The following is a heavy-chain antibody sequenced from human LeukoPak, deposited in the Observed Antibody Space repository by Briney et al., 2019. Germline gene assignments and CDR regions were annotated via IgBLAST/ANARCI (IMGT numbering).Heavy chain of an antibody. CDR3: ARVLRYYYDSSGYYGY. D-gene: IGHD3-22*01. CDR1: GGSFSGYY. CDR2: INHSGST. V-gene: IGHV4-34*01. J-gene: IGHJ4*02. Sequence: PSETLSLTCAVYGGSFSGYYWSWLRQPPGKGLEWIGEINHSGSTNYNPSLKSRVTISVDTSKNQFSLKLSSVTAADTAVYYCARVLRYYYDSSGYYGYWGQGTLVTVSS.